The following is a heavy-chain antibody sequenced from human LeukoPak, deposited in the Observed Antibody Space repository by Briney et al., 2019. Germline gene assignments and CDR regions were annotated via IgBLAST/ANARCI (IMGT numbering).Heavy chain of an antibody. CDR1: GYTFTSYD. CDR2: TIPVFGTT. Sequence: ASVKVSCKASGYTFTSYDISWVRLTPGQGLEWLGGTIPVFGTTTYAQKFQAKVTMTADKSTNTAYLEISSLTSDDTAVYYCARCSPGDSSNFYAVLQYWGQGTQVTVST. CDR3: ARCSPGDSSNFYAVLQY. V-gene: IGHV1-69*06. J-gene: IGHJ4*02. D-gene: IGHD3-22*01.